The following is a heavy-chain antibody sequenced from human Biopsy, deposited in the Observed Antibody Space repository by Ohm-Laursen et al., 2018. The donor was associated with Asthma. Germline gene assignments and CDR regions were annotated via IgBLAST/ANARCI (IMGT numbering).Heavy chain of an antibody. Sequence: TLSLTCTASGGYIDSHDWSWCWIRQSPGKGLQWLGYAHFSGSTHYNPSLDRRIRMSVDTSKSQVSLSLTSVSAADTAVYFCARVRRYGDIFFGMDVWGQGTTVTVSS. J-gene: IGHJ6*01. V-gene: IGHV4-30-4*01. CDR2: AHFSGST. CDR3: ARVRRYGDIFFGMDV. CDR1: GGYIDSHDWS. D-gene: IGHD4-17*01.